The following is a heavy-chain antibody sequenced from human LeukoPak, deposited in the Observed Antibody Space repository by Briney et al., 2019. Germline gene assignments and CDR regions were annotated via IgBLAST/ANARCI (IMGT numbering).Heavy chain of an antibody. D-gene: IGHD1-1*01. CDR1: GGSISSGGYC. J-gene: IGHJ3*02. Sequence: SETLSLTCTVSGGSISSGGYCWSWIRQHPGKGLEWIGYIYYSGSTYYNPSLKSRVTISVDTSKNQFSLKLSSVTAADTAVYYCARDRLGWNVYSKAWYADMSDTNSNAFDIWGQGTMVTVSS. CDR3: ARDRLGWNVYSKAWYADMSDTNSNAFDI. V-gene: IGHV4-61*08. CDR2: IYYSGST.